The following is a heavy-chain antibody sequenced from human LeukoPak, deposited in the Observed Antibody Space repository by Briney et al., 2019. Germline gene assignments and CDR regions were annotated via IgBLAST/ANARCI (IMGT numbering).Heavy chain of an antibody. V-gene: IGHV1-18*01. CDR1: GYTFTRYG. Sequence: ASVKVSCKASGYTFTRYGISWVRQAPGQGLEWMGWISANNGDTNYAQKFQGRVTMTRDTSISTAYMELSRLRSDDTAVYYCARDIYCTNGVCYRLGYWGQGTLVTVSS. CDR2: ISANNGDT. J-gene: IGHJ4*02. CDR3: ARDIYCTNGVCYRLGY. D-gene: IGHD2-8*01.